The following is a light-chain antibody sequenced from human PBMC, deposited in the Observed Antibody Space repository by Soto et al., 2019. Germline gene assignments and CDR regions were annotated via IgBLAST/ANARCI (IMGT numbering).Light chain of an antibody. J-gene: IGLJ3*02. CDR2: SNN. V-gene: IGLV1-44*01. CDR1: SSNIGSNT. Sequence: QAVVTQPPSASGTPGQRVTISCSGSSSNIGSNTVNWYQQLPGTAPKLLIYSNNQRPSGVPDRFSGSKSGTSASLALSGLQSEDEADYYCAAWDDSLSGWVFGGGTKLTVL. CDR3: AAWDDSLSGWV.